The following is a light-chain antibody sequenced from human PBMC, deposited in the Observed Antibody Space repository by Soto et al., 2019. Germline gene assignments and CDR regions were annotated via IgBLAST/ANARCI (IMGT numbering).Light chain of an antibody. J-gene: IGKJ1*01. V-gene: IGKV1-39*01. CDR1: PNINSY. CDR2: AAS. Sequence: DIQMTQSPSSLSASVGDRVTITCRASPNINSYLNWYQQKPGKAPKLLIDAASNLQSGVPSRCRGSGSGTDVTLTSSSLQPEDFATYYGQQSDSIPGTFGQGTKVEIK. CDR3: QQSDSIPGT.